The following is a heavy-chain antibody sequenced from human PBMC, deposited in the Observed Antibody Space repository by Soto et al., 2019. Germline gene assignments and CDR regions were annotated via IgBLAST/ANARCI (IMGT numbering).Heavy chain of an antibody. J-gene: IGHJ4*02. Sequence: SETLSLTCTVSGGSISSISYYWGWIRQPPGKGLEWIGSIYYSGSTYYNPSLKSRVTISVDTSKNQFSLKLSSVTAADTAVYYCARTEDDYVWGSYRYDYWGQGTLVTVSS. CDR3: ARTEDDYVWGSYRYDY. D-gene: IGHD3-16*02. CDR1: GGSISSISYY. CDR2: IYYSGST. V-gene: IGHV4-39*01.